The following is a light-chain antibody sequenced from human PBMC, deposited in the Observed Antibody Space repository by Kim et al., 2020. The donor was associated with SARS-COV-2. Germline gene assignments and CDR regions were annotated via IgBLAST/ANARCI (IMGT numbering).Light chain of an antibody. J-gene: IGLJ1*01. CDR2: QDS. Sequence: VTQGQTASITCSGDKLGDKYACWYQQKPGQSPVLVIYQDSKRPSGIPERFSGSNSGNTATLTISGTQAMDEADYYCQAWDSSTEVFGTGTKVTVL. CDR3: QAWDSSTEV. V-gene: IGLV3-1*01. CDR1: KLGDKY.